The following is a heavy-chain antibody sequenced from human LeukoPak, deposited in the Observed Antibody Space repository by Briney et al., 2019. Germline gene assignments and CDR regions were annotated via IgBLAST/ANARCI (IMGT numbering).Heavy chain of an antibody. CDR1: GYTFTSYG. Sequence: GASVKVSCKASGYTFTSYGISWVRQAPGQGLEWMGWISAYNGNTNYAQKLQGRVTMTTDTSTSTAYMELRSLRSDDTAVYYCARDQDRGGWMGSWYYYYYMDVWGKGTTVTVSS. V-gene: IGHV1-18*01. CDR2: ISAYNGNT. CDR3: ARDQDRGGWMGSWYYYYYMDV. D-gene: IGHD6-13*01. J-gene: IGHJ6*03.